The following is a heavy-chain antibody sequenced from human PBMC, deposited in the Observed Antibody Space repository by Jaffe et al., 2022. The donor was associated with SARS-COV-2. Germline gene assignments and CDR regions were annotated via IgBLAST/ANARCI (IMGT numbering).Heavy chain of an antibody. CDR2: INAGNGKT. Sequence: QVQLVQSGAEVKMPGASVKVSCKASGYTFTTYAMHWVRQAPGQRLEWMGWINAGNGKTKYLQRFQGRVTISRDTSASTAYLELSGLRSEDTAVYYCARPNSGSYWRFDYWGQGTLVTVSS. V-gene: IGHV1-3*01. D-gene: IGHD1-26*01. J-gene: IGHJ4*02. CDR1: GYTFTTYA. CDR3: ARPNSGSYWRFDY.